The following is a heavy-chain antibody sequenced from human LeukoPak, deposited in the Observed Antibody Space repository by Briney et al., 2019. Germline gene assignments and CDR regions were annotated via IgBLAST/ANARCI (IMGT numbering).Heavy chain of an antibody. V-gene: IGHV4-59*01. Sequence: SETLSLTCTVSGGSISSYYWSWIRQPPGKGLEWIGYIYYSGSTNYNPSLKSRVTISVDTSKNQFSLKLSSVTAADTAVYYCVGYGDSDDAFDIWGQGTMVTVSS. D-gene: IGHD4-17*01. CDR1: GGSISSYY. CDR3: VGYGDSDDAFDI. J-gene: IGHJ3*02. CDR2: IYYSGST.